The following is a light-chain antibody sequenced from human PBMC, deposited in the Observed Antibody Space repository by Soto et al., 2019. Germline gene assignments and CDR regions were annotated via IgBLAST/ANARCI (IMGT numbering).Light chain of an antibody. CDR1: QSVSSNF. CDR2: AAS. J-gene: IGKJ4*01. V-gene: IGKV3-20*01. Sequence: EIVLTQSPGTLSLSPGERATLSCRASQSVSSNFLAWYQQKPGQAPRLLIYAASSRATGIPDRFSGSGSGTDFSLTISGLEPEDFAVYQCQQYGSSPETFGGGTKVEIK. CDR3: QQYGSSPET.